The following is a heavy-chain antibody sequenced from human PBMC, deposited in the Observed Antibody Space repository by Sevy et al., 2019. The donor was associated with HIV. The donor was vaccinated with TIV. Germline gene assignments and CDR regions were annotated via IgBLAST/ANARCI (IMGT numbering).Heavy chain of an antibody. V-gene: IGHV4-4*02. CDR3: AAAAGTDVLGYYFGS. CDR2: MYHRGTT. D-gene: IGHD6-25*01. CDR1: GDSIISSHW. J-gene: IGHJ4*02. Sequence: SETLSLTCTVSGDSIISSHWWSWVRQTPGKGLEWIGDMYHRGTTNYNPSLKSRVIISVDKSKYQFSLKLTSVTGADTAVYYCAAAAGTDVLGYYFGSWGQGTLVTVST.